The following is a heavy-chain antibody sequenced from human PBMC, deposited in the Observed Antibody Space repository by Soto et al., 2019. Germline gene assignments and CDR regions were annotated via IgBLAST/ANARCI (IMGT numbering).Heavy chain of an antibody. CDR3: ATGGYCSGGSCYSR. Sequence: QVQLQESGPGLVKPSETLSLTCTVSAASITSFYWSWIRQPPGKGLEWIGYIYHTGTTNYNPSLKRRVTISVDTSKNQFSLNLTSVTAADTAVYYCATGGYCSGGSCYSRWGQGTLVTVSS. V-gene: IGHV4-59*08. D-gene: IGHD2-15*01. CDR2: IYHTGTT. J-gene: IGHJ4*02. CDR1: AASITSFY.